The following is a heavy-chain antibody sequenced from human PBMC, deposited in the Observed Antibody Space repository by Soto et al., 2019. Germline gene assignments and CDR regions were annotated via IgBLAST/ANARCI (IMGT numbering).Heavy chain of an antibody. CDR1: GYTFTSYD. J-gene: IGHJ4*02. Sequence: ASVKVSCTASGYTFTSYDINWVRQATGQGPEWMGWMNPDSGNTGYVQKFQGRVTMTRNTAISTAYMELSSLRSEDTAVYYCARSVGGSNVNFDYWGQGTLVTVSS. CDR3: ARSVGGSNVNFDY. V-gene: IGHV1-8*01. CDR2: MNPDSGNT. D-gene: IGHD3-10*01.